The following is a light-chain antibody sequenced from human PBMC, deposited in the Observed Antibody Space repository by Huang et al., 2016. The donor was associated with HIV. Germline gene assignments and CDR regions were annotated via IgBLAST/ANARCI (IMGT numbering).Light chain of an antibody. Sequence: EIVLTQSPATLSWYPGEKITLFCRASQDIDTSLAWYQQKPGQAPRLLIYDASQRVTGVPARVTGSGSGTEFALTISRLEFDDFAVYYCQQRKSWLTFGGGTKLEVK. CDR3: QQRKSWLT. CDR1: QDIDTS. J-gene: IGKJ4*01. V-gene: IGKV3D-11*01. CDR2: DAS.